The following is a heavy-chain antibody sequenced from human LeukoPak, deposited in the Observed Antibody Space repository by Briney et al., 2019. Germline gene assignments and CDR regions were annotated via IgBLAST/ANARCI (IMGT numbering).Heavy chain of an antibody. D-gene: IGHD3-10*01. CDR3: AKEWFGVDY. V-gene: IGHV3-23*01. Sequence: QPGGSLRLSFAGSGFTFSSYAISWVRQAPGKGLEWVSAISGSGGNTYYAGSVQGRFTISRDNSKNTLYLQMNSLRAEDTAVYYCAKEWFGVDYWGQGTLVTVSS. J-gene: IGHJ4*02. CDR1: GFTFSSYA. CDR2: ISGSGGNT.